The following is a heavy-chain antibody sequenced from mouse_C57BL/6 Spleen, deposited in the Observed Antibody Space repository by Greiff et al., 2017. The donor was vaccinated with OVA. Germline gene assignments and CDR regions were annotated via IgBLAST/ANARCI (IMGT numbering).Heavy chain of an antibody. CDR2: IHPNSGST. J-gene: IGHJ4*01. Sequence: QVQLQQSGAELVKPGASVKLSCKASGYTFTSYWMHWVKQRPGQGLEWIGMIHPNSGSTNYNEKFKSKATLTVDKSSSTAYMQLSSLTSEDSAVYYCARGDYYGSSSPYAMDYWGQGTSVTVSS. D-gene: IGHD1-1*01. V-gene: IGHV1-64*01. CDR1: GYTFTSYW. CDR3: ARGDYYGSSSPYAMDY.